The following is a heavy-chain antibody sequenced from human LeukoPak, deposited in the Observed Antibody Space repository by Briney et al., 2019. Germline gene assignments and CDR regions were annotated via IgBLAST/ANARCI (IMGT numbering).Heavy chain of an antibody. CDR2: IYTSGST. CDR1: GGSISSYY. Sequence: SETLSLTCTVSGGSISSYYWSWIRQPAGKGLEWIGRIYTSGSTNYNPSLKSRVTMSVDTSKNQFSLKLSPVTAADTAVYYCAGLYYYGSGSSFDYWGQGTLVTVSS. V-gene: IGHV4-4*07. CDR3: AGLYYYGSGSSFDY. J-gene: IGHJ4*02. D-gene: IGHD3-10*01.